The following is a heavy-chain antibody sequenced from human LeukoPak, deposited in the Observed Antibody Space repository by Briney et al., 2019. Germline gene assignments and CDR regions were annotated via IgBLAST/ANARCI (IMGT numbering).Heavy chain of an antibody. J-gene: IGHJ4*02. CDR2: IRSKAYGGTT. CDR1: GFTFGDYA. D-gene: IGHD2-2*01. CDR3: TRVYDDKDIVVVPAAPYFDY. Sequence: GRSLRLSCTASGFTFGDYAMSWFRQAPGKGLEWVGFIRSKAYGGTTEYAASVKGRFTISRDDSKSIAYPQMNSLKTEDTAVYYCTRVYDDKDIVVVPAAPYFDYWGQGTLVTVSS. V-gene: IGHV3-49*03.